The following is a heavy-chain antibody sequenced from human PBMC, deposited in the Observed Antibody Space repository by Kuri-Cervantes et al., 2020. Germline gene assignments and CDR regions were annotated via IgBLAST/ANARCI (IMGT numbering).Heavy chain of an antibody. Sequence: GESLKISCAASGFTFSSYSMNWVRQAPGKGLEWVSYISSSSSTIYYADSVKGRFTISRDNAKSSLYLQMNSLRAEDTAVYYCASHGLGYYDSSGYPNWGQGTPVTVSS. CDR3: ASHGLGYYDSSGYPN. V-gene: IGHV3-48*01. J-gene: IGHJ4*02. CDR2: ISSSSSTI. D-gene: IGHD3-22*01. CDR1: GFTFSSYS.